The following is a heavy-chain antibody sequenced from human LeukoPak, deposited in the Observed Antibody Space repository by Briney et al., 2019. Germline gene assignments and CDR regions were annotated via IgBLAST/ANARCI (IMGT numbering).Heavy chain of an antibody. D-gene: IGHD6-13*01. J-gene: IGHJ5*02. Sequence: GGSLRLSCAASGFTFSSYAMSWVRQAPGKGLEWVSAINGSGGSTYYADSVKGRFTISRDNSKNTLYLQMNSLRAEDTAVYYCAKGRYSSSWHNWFDPWGQGTLVTVSS. CDR3: AKGRYSSSWHNWFDP. CDR1: GFTFSSYA. V-gene: IGHV3-23*01. CDR2: INGSGGST.